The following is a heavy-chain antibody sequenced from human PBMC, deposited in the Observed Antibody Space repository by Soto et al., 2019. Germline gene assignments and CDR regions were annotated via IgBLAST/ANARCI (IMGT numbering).Heavy chain of an antibody. V-gene: IGHV4-59*01. J-gene: IGHJ6*03. Sequence: SETLSLTCTVSGGSISSYYWSWIRQPPGKGLEWIGYIYYSGSTNYNPSLKSRVTISVDTSKNQFSLKLSSVTAANTAVYYCARGVPDIVVVVADPRGEGYYYYYTDVWGKGTTVTVSS. CDR3: ARGVPDIVVVVADPRGEGYYYYYTDV. D-gene: IGHD2-15*01. CDR2: IYYSGST. CDR1: GGSISSYY.